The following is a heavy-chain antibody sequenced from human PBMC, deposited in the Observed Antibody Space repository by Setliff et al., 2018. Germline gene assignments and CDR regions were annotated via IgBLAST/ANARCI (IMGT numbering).Heavy chain of an antibody. D-gene: IGHD2-8*01. CDR1: QFSFSSYA. CDR3: AKDRYCTNGVCPYGHFDY. Sequence: GGSLRLSCAASQFSFSSYAMSWVRQAPGKRLGWVSTVSGNGAITYYADSVKGRFTISRDNSKKTLYLQMNSLRAEDTAVYYCAKDRYCTNGVCPYGHFDYWGQGTLVTVSS. V-gene: IGHV3-23*01. CDR2: VSGNGAIT. J-gene: IGHJ4*02.